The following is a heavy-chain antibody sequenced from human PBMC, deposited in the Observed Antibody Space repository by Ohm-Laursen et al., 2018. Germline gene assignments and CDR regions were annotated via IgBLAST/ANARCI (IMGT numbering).Heavy chain of an antibody. CDR3: AREGSGYGRPYDY. Sequence: SLRLSCAASGFSGFSFSTYWMYWVRQAPGKGLEWVANIKKDGSEKYYVDSVKGRFTISRDNAKNSLYLQMHSLRVEDTAVYYCAREGSGYGRPYDYWGQGTLVTVSS. J-gene: IGHJ4*02. D-gene: IGHD3-22*01. CDR2: IKKDGSEK. CDR1: GFSGFSFSTYW. V-gene: IGHV3-7*01.